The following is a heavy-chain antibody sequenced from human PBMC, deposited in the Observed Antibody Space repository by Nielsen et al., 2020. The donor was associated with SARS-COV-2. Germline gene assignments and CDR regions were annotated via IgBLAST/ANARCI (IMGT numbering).Heavy chain of an antibody. D-gene: IGHD4-17*01. J-gene: IGHJ4*02. V-gene: IGHV3-23*01. Sequence: GGSLRLSCAASGFTFDTYGISWVRQAPGKGLEWVARISGSGSGTSYGDSVKGRFTISRDNSKNIMYLEMNSVRVDDTAVYFCAKGGLSIYGDSYYFDYWGQGSPVTVSS. CDR3: AKGGLSIYGDSYYFDY. CDR1: GFTFDTYG. CDR2: ISGSGSGT.